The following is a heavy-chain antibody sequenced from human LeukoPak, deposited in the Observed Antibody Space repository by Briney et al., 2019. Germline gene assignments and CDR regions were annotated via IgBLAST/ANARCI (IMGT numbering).Heavy chain of an antibody. J-gene: IGHJ4*02. V-gene: IGHV3-21*01. Sequence: PGGSLRLSCAASGFIFSSYNMNSVRQAPGKGLEWVSSISNGGGYIYYEDSVKGRFTISRDNAKNSLYLQMNSLRAEDTAVYYCARAGLYSGSGLDYWGQGTLVTVSS. D-gene: IGHD5-12*01. CDR2: ISNGGGYI. CDR1: GFIFSSYN. CDR3: ARAGLYSGSGLDY.